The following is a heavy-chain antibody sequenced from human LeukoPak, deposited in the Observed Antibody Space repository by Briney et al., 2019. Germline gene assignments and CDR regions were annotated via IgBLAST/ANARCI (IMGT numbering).Heavy chain of an antibody. D-gene: IGHD3-10*01. CDR3: ARKAMVRGVINTYYFDY. V-gene: IGHV4-30-2*01. Sequence: SQTLSLTCAVSGGSISSGGYSWSWIRQPPGKGLEWIVYIYHSGSTYYNPSLKSRVTISVDRSKNQFSLKLSSVTAADTAVYYCARKAMVRGVINTYYFDYWGQGTLVTVSS. CDR2: IYHSGST. CDR1: GGSISSGGYS. J-gene: IGHJ4*02.